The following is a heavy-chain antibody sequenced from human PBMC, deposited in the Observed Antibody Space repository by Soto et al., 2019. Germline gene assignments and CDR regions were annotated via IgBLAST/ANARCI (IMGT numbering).Heavy chain of an antibody. CDR3: ARGDMVRGVTQFDY. J-gene: IGHJ4*02. V-gene: IGHV4-31*03. Sequence: QVQLQESGPGLVKPSQTLSLTCTVSGGSISSGGYYWSWIRQHPGKGLEWIGYIYCSGSTYYNPSLKSRVTISVDTSKNQFSLKLSSVTAADTAVYYCARGDMVRGVTQFDYWGQGTLVTVSS. CDR1: GGSISSGGYY. CDR2: IYCSGST. D-gene: IGHD3-10*01.